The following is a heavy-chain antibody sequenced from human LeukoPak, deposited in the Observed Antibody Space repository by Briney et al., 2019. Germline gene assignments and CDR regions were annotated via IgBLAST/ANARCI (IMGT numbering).Heavy chain of an antibody. CDR3: AREEYGGYFDY. CDR2: INPTGTGT. D-gene: IGHD2-21*01. CDR1: GYTFTCYY. J-gene: IGHJ4*02. V-gene: IGHV1-46*01. Sequence: GASVKVSCKASGYTFTCYYMHWVRQAPGQGLEWMGLINPTGTGTNYAQKFRGRVTMTRDTSTTTVYMELSSLTSEDTAVYYCAREEYGGYFDYWGQGTLVTVSS.